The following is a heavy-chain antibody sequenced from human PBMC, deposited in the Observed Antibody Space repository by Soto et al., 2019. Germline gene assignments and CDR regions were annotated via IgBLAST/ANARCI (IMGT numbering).Heavy chain of an antibody. J-gene: IGHJ6*02. CDR1: GLSLRTTGVG. V-gene: IGHV2-5*02. CDR2: LYWDDDK. CDR3: VQSRCGGDCLQIYSSHSYYCLDV. Sequence: QITLKESGPTLVKPTQTLTLTCTFSGLSLRTTGVGVGWVRQPPGKALEWLALLYWDDDKRYSPSLKSRLTLTKDTSEKQVVLTMTNMDTVDTATYYCVQSRCGGDCLQIYSSHSYYCLDVWGQGTTVTVSS. D-gene: IGHD2-21*02.